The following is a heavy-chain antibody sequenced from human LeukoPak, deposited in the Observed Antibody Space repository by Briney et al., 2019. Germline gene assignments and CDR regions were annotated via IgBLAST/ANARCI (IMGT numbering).Heavy chain of an antibody. V-gene: IGHV1-18*01. Sequence: ASVKVSCKASGYTFTSYGISWVRQAPGQGLEWMGWISVYNGYTNSQNLQGRLTMTTDTSTSTAYMELRSLRSDDTAVYYCAIDLRSDGMAVGGYWGQGTLVTVSS. CDR3: AIDLRSDGMAVGGY. CDR1: GYTFTSYG. CDR2: ISVYNGYT. D-gene: IGHD6-19*01. J-gene: IGHJ4*02.